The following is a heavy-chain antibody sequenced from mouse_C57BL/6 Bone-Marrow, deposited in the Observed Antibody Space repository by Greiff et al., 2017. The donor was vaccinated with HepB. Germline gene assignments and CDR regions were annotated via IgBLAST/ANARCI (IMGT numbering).Heavy chain of an antibody. Sequence: EVQRVESGGGLVKPGGSLKLSCAASGFTFSDYGMHWVRQAPEKGLEWVAYISSGSSTIYYADKVKGRFTISRENAKNNLFLQMTSLRSEDTAMYYCARSYYYGSSLFAYWGQGTLVTVSA. CDR1: GFTFSDYG. D-gene: IGHD1-1*01. V-gene: IGHV5-17*01. J-gene: IGHJ3*01. CDR3: ARSYYYGSSLFAY. CDR2: ISSGSSTI.